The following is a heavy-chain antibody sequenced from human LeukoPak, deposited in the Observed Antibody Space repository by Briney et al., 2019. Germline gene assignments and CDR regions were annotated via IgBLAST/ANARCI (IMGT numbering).Heavy chain of an antibody. CDR3: ARSYCSGGSCGRFDP. CDR2: IYTSRST. V-gene: IGHV4-4*07. D-gene: IGHD2-15*01. J-gene: IGHJ5*02. CDR1: GGSISSYY. Sequence: ASETLSLTCTVSGGSISSYYWSWIRQPAGKGLEWIGRIYTSRSTNYNPSLKSRVTMSVDNSKNQFSLNLSAMTAADTAVYYCARSYCSGGSCGRFDPWGQGTLVTVSS.